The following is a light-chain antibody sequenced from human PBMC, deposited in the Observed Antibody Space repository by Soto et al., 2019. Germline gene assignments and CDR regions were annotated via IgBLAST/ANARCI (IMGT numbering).Light chain of an antibody. J-gene: IGKJ2*01. CDR1: ENVRSSS. Sequence: EIVLTQSPGTLSLSPGERATLSCRASENVRSSSLAWYQQKPGQAPRLLIYGAFHRATGIPDRFSGSGSGTDFHLTIIRLEPEDFAVYYCQQYGSSLPYTFGQGTRLEIK. CDR2: GAF. V-gene: IGKV3-20*01. CDR3: QQYGSSLPYT.